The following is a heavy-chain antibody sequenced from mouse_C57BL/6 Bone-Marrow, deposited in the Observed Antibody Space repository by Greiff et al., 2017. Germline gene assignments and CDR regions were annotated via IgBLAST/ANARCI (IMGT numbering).Heavy chain of an antibody. Sequence: VQLKESGAELVRPGASVTLSCTASGFNIKDDYIHWVKQRPEQGLEWIGWIDPEIGDTEYASKFQGEATITSDTSSNTAYLQLSSLTSDDTAVYYCSSFDSNYFDFWGQGTPLTVAS. CDR2: IDPEIGDT. CDR3: SSFDSNYFDF. J-gene: IGHJ2*01. V-gene: IGHV14-4*01. CDR1: GFNIKDDY. D-gene: IGHD2-5*01.